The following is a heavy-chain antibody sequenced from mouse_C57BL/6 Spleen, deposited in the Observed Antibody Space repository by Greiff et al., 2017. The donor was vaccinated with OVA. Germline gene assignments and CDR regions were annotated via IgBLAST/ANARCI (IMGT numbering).Heavy chain of an antibody. CDR3: ARVAYYSNYGGGAMDG. CDR2: IDPSDSYT. J-gene: IGHJ4*01. D-gene: IGHD2-5*01. CDR1: GYTFTSYW. Sequence: QVQLKQPGAELVKPGASVKLSCKASGYTFTSYWMQWVKQRPGQGLEWIGEIDPSDSYTNYTQKFKGKATLTVDTSSSTAYMQLSSLTSEDSAVYYCARVAYYSNYGGGAMDGWGQGASVTVAS. V-gene: IGHV1-50*01.